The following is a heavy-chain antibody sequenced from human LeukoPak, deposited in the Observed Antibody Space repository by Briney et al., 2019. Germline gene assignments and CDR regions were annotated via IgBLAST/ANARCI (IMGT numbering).Heavy chain of an antibody. J-gene: IGHJ6*02. D-gene: IGHD6-6*01. CDR2: IYRGGST. Sequence: PGGSLRLSCAASGFIFSNYNMNWVRQAPGKGLEWVSVIYRGGSTYYADSVKGRFTISRDNSKNTLYLQMNSLRADDTAVYYCARDRRVNYYYGMDVWGQGSTVTVSS. CDR3: ARDRRVNYYYGMDV. V-gene: IGHV3-66*01. CDR1: GFIFSNYN.